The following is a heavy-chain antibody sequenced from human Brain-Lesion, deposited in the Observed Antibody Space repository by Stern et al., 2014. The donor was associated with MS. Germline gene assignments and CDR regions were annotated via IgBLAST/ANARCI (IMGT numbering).Heavy chain of an antibody. D-gene: IGHD2/OR15-2a*01. CDR1: GFTFGSCA. J-gene: IGHJ5*02. CDR2: VSYDGSNK. CDR3: AKDRQYLTYFFDH. Sequence: DPLVESGGGVVQPGRPLRLSCVASGFTFGSCAMHWVRQAPGKGMEWVAGVSYDGSNKYYADSVKGRFTISRDNSQNTLYMQMSSLRPEDTAVYYCAKDRQYLTYFFDHWGQGSLVTVSS. V-gene: IGHV3-30*18.